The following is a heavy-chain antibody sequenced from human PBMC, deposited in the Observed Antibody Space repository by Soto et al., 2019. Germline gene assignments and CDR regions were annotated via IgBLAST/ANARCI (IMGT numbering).Heavy chain of an antibody. CDR1: GYSFTSYW. Sequence: EALKISCKGSGYSFTSYWISWVRQMPGKGLEWMGRIDPSDSYTNYSPSFQGYVTISADKSISTAYLQWSSLKASDTAMYYCARLTIFGVVDYYYGMDVWGQGTTVTVSS. D-gene: IGHD3-3*01. J-gene: IGHJ6*02. CDR3: ARLTIFGVVDYYYGMDV. V-gene: IGHV5-10-1*01. CDR2: IDPSDSYT.